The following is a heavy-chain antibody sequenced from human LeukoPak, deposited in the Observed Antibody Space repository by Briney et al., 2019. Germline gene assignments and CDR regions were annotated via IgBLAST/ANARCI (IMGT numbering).Heavy chain of an antibody. V-gene: IGHV3-49*04. CDR2: IRSKDYGGTT. D-gene: IGHD6-19*01. J-gene: IGHJ5*02. CDR3: TRGGSGWSGGYHWFDP. Sequence: AGRSLRLSCTASGFTFGDYVMNWVRQAPGKGLEWVSFIRSKDYGGTTEYAASLKGRFTISRDDSKSIDYLQMNSLKTEDTAVYFCTRGGSGWSGGYHWFDPWGQGTLVTVSS. CDR1: GFTFGDYV.